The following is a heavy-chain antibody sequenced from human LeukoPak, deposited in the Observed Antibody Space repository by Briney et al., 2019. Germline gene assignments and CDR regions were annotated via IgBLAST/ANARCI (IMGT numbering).Heavy chain of an antibody. CDR3: AGDRPGGTSYY. CDR1: GGTFSSYA. D-gene: IGHD3/OR15-3a*01. V-gene: IGHV1-69*06. J-gene: IGHJ4*02. Sequence: SVKVSCKASGGTFSSYAISWVRQATGQGLEWMGGIIPIFGTANYAQKFQGRVTITADKSTSTAYMELSSLRSEDTAVYYCAGDRPGGTSYYWGQGTLVTVSS. CDR2: IIPIFGTA.